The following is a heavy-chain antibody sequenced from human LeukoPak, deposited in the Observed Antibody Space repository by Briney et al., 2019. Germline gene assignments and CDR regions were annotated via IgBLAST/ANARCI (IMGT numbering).Heavy chain of an antibody. V-gene: IGHV4-34*01. CDR3: WFFEYSSSSVLKGNYYYMDV. CDR1: GGSFSGYY. CDR2: INHSGST. Sequence: SETLSLTCAVYGGSFSGYYWSWIRQPPGKGLEWIGEINHSGSTNYNPSLKSRVTISVDTSKNQFSLKLSSVTAADTAVYYCWFFEYSSSSVLKGNYYYMDVWGKGTTVTVSS. D-gene: IGHD6-6*01. J-gene: IGHJ6*03.